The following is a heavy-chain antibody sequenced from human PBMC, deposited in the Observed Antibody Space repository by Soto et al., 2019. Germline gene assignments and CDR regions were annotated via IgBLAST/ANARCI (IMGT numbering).Heavy chain of an antibody. V-gene: IGHV3-30*03. Sequence: GGSLRLSCAASGFTFSSYGMHWVRQAPGKGLEWVAVISYDGSNKYYADSVKGRFTISRDNSKNTLYLQMNSLRPEDTAVYYCARDLRCLESWGQGTLVTVS. D-gene: IGHD4-17*01. CDR1: GFTFSSYG. CDR2: ISYDGSNK. CDR3: ARDLRCLES. J-gene: IGHJ4*02.